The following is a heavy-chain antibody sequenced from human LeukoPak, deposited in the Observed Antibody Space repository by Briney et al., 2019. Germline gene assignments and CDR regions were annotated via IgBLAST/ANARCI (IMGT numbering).Heavy chain of an antibody. V-gene: IGHV4-39*07. CDR2: IYYSGTT. J-gene: IGHJ5*02. CDR1: GDSISSNYFSSLLFH. Sequence: PSETLSLTCTVSGDSISSNYFSSLLFHCCWLRQPPGEGLEWIGSIYYSGTTYYNPSLKSRVTISVDTSKNPFSLKLTSVTAADTAVYYCARDCCGYRSWFDPWGQGTLVTVSS. CDR3: ARDCCGYRSWFDP. D-gene: IGHD6-25*01.